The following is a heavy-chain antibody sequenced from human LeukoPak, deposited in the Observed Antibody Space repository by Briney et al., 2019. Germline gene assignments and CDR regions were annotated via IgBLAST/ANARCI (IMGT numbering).Heavy chain of an antibody. J-gene: IGHJ6*03. CDR1: GFTFSDYY. D-gene: IGHD6-13*01. Sequence: GGSLRLSCAASGFTFSDYYMSWIRQAPGKGLEWVSYISSSGSTIYYADSVKGRFTISRDNAKNSLYLQMNSLRAEDTAVYYCARVEGSSWYRVYYYYYYMDVWGKGTTVTVSS. CDR2: ISSSGSTI. V-gene: IGHV3-11*01. CDR3: ARVEGSSWYRVYYYYYYMDV.